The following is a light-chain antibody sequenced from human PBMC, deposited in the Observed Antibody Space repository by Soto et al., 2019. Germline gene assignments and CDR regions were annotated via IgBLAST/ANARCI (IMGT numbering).Light chain of an antibody. Sequence: EIVMTQSPATMSVSPGERATLSCRASQSVGGNYLAWYQQKPGQAPRLLIYGASTRATGVPDRFSGSGSGTDFTLTISRLEPEDFAVYHCQQYGSLSWTFGQGTKVDIK. CDR1: QSVGGNY. V-gene: IGKV3-20*01. CDR2: GAS. J-gene: IGKJ1*01. CDR3: QQYGSLSWT.